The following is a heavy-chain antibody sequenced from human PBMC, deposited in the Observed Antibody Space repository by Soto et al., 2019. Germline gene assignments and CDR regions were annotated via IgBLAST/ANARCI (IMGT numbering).Heavy chain of an antibody. CDR3: ARGVSGGSRLGLTYYGMDV. CDR1: GGTFSSYA. D-gene: IGHD2-15*01. J-gene: IGHJ6*02. CDR2: IIPIFGTA. Sequence: QVQLVQSGAEVKKPGSSVKVSCKASGGTFSSYAISWVRQAPGQGLEWMGGIIPIFGTANYAQKFQGRVTITADESTSTAYMELSSLRAEDTAVYYCARGVSGGSRLGLTYYGMDVWGQGTTVTVSS. V-gene: IGHV1-69*01.